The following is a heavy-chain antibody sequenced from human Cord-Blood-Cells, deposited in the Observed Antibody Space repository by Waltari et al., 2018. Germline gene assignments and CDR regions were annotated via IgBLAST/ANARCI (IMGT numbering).Heavy chain of an antibody. J-gene: IGHJ6*02. D-gene: IGHD3-3*01. V-gene: IGHV3-30*18. CDR2: ISYDGSNK. Sequence: QVQLVESGGGVVQPGRSLRLSCAASGFTFSSYGLHWVRQASGKGLEWVAVISYDGSNKYYADSVKGRFTISRDNSKNTLYLQMNSLRAEDTAVYYCAKDVSITIFGVVSGMDVWGQGTTVTVSS. CDR3: AKDVSITIFGVVSGMDV. CDR1: GFTFSSYG.